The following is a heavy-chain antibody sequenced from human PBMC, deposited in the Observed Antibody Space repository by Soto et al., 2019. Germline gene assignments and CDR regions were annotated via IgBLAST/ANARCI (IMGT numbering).Heavy chain of an antibody. CDR2: IYHTESTTY. CDR1: GGSISSYY. CDR3: ATGRVLYGSEY. D-gene: IGHD3-10*01. J-gene: IGHJ4*02. Sequence: QVQLQESGPGLVKPSETLSLTCTVSGGSISSYYWSWIRQPPGRGLQWIVYIYHTESTTYNYNPSLKIRVPTSFDTSQNPFSLRLTSVTAADTDVYCCATGRVLYGSEYWGQGTLVTVSS. V-gene: IGHV4-59*03.